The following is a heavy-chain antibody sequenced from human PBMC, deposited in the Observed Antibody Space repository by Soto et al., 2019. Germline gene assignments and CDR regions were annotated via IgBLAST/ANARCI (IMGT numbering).Heavy chain of an antibody. J-gene: IGHJ4*02. CDR2: ISGSGGST. Sequence: EVQLLESGGGLVQPGGSLRLSCAASGFTFSNYAMSWVRQAPGKGLEWVSGISGSGGSTYYADSVKGRLTISRDNSKNTLYLQMNSLRADDTAVYYCARANGDFDYWCQGTLVTVSS. D-gene: IGHD4-17*01. V-gene: IGHV3-23*01. CDR1: GFTFSNYA. CDR3: ARANGDFDY.